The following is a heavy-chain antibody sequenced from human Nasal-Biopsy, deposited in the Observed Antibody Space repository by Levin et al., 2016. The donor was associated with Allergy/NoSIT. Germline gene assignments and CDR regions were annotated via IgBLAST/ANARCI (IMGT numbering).Heavy chain of an antibody. CDR2: ISGGGGTT. V-gene: IGHV3-23*01. CDR3: AKDLDLEAMGKSGYDFWFYYYGMDV. D-gene: IGHD5-12*01. Sequence: GESLKISCAASGFNFRSYAMNWVRQAPGKGLEWVSTISGGGGTTYYADSLKGRSTISRDNSKNTLYLQMDSLRDEDTAVYYCAKDLDLEAMGKSGYDFWFYYYGMDVWGQGTTVTVSS. J-gene: IGHJ6*02. CDR1: GFNFRSYA.